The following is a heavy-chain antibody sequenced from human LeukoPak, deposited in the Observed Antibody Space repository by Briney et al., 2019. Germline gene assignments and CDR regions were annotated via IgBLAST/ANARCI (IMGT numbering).Heavy chain of an antibody. V-gene: IGHV2-5*02. J-gene: IGHJ4*01. CDR3: AHSLPIVATGTYPFDY. CDR1: GFSLSTSAVG. Sequence: SGPTLVKPTQTLTPTCTFSGFSLSTSAVGVGWIRQPPGKALEWLALIYWDDDMRYSPSLKSRLTITKDTSKNQVVLTMTNMDPVDTATYYCAHSLPIVATGTYPFDYWGQGTLVTVSS. D-gene: IGHD6-13*01. CDR2: IYWDDDM.